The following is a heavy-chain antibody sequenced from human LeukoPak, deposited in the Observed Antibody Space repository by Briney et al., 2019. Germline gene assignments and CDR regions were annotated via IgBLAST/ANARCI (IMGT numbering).Heavy chain of an antibody. D-gene: IGHD3-3*01. V-gene: IGHV1-69*06. Sequence: GASVKVSCKASGGTFSSYAISWVRQAPGQGLEWMGGIIPIFGTANYAQKFQGRVTITADKSTSTAYMELSSLRSEDTAVYYCARARIGFLEWPSHFDYWGQGTLVTVSS. J-gene: IGHJ4*02. CDR3: ARARIGFLEWPSHFDY. CDR2: IIPIFGTA. CDR1: GGTFSSYA.